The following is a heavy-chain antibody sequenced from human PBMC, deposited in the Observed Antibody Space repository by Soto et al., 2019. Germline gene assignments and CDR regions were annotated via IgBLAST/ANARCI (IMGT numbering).Heavy chain of an antibody. Sequence: ASVKVSCKASGYTFTSYDINWVRQATGQGLEWMGWINPISGNTNYAQKFQGRVTMTTDKSTSTAYMELSSLRSEDTAVYYCAREELAPAFDIWGQGTMVTVSS. D-gene: IGHD1-26*01. J-gene: IGHJ3*02. V-gene: IGHV1-8*01. CDR2: INPISGNT. CDR1: GYTFTSYD. CDR3: AREELAPAFDI.